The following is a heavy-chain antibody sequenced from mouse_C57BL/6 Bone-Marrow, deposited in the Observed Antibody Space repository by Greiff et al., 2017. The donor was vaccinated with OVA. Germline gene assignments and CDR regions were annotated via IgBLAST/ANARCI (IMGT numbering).Heavy chain of an antibody. CDR3: AGRGIYYDSFAY. CDR2: ISNLAYSI. D-gene: IGHD2-4*01. CDR1: GFTFSDYG. Sequence: EVKLVESGGGLVQPGGSLKLSCAASGFTFSDYGMAWVRQAPRKGPEWVAFISNLAYSIYYADTVTGRFTISRENAKNTLYLEMSSLRSEDTAMYYCAGRGIYYDSFAYWGQGTLVTVSA. J-gene: IGHJ3*01. V-gene: IGHV5-15*01.